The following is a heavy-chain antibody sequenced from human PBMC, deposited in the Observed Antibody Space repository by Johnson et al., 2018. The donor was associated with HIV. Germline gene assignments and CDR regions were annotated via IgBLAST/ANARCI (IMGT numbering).Heavy chain of an antibody. J-gene: IGHJ3*02. CDR1: GFTLSNYA. CDR3: SRAPRAFCDGDCYPNAFGI. CDR2: VSSDGSNK. V-gene: IGHV3-30*03. D-gene: IGHD2-21*02. Sequence: QVQLVESGGGVVQPGRSLRLSCAASGFTLSNYAMDWVRQAPGKGLEWVAFVSSDGSNKNYADSVKGRFTISRENAKNSLYLQLNSLRAGDTAVYYCSRAPRAFCDGDCYPNAFGIWGQGTMVTVSS.